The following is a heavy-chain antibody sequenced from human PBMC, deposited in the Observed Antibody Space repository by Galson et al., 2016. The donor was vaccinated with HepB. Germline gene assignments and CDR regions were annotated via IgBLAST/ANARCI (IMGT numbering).Heavy chain of an antibody. V-gene: IGHV1-18*01. Sequence: SVKVSCKASGYTFTSYAISWVRQAPGQGLEWMGWISGYNGNTNYAQEFQGRVTMTTDTSTSTAYMEVRSPRSDDTAVYYCARVRIFSNWFDPWGQGTLVTVSS. CDR2: ISGYNGNT. CDR1: GYTFTSYA. D-gene: IGHD3-16*01. J-gene: IGHJ5*02. CDR3: ARVRIFSNWFDP.